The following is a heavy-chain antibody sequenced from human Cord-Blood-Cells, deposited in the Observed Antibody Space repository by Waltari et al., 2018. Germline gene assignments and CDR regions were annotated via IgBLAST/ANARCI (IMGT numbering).Heavy chain of an antibody. J-gene: IGHJ4*02. CDR1: GFTFSSYE. D-gene: IGHD1-26*01. V-gene: IGHV3-48*03. CDR2: ISSSGSTI. Sequence: EVQLVESGGGLVQPGGSLRLSCAASGFTFSSYEMNLVRQAPGKGLEWVSYISSSGSTIYYADSVKGRFTISRDNAKNSLYLQMNSLRAEDTAVYYCASSLVGTTTGYWGQGTLVTVSS. CDR3: ASSLVGTTTGY.